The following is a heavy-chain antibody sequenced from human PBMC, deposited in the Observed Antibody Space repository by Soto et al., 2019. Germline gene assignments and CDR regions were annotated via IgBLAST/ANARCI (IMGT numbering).Heavy chain of an antibody. Sequence: PGGSLRLSCAASGFTFSSYAMSWVRQAPGNGLEWVSAISGSGGSTYYADSVKGRFTISRDNSKNTLYLQMNSLRAEDTAVYYCAKAALSSSIPNWFDPWGQGTLVTVSS. V-gene: IGHV3-23*01. CDR2: ISGSGGST. D-gene: IGHD6-6*01. J-gene: IGHJ5*02. CDR3: AKAALSSSIPNWFDP. CDR1: GFTFSSYA.